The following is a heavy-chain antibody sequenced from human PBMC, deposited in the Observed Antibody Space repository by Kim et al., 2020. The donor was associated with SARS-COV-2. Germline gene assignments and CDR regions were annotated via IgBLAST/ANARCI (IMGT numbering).Heavy chain of an antibody. CDR2: IYYSGST. V-gene: IGHV4-59*08. CDR3: ARFRRAARYDAFDI. J-gene: IGHJ3*02. Sequence: SETLSLTCTVSGGSISSYYWSWIRQPPGKGLEWIGYIYYSGSTNYNPSLKSRVTISVDTSKNQFSLKLSSVTAADTAVYYCARFRRAARYDAFDIWGQGTMVTVSS. CDR1: GGSISSYY. D-gene: IGHD6-6*01.